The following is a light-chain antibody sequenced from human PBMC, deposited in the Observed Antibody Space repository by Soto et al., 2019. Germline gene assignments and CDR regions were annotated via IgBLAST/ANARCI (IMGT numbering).Light chain of an antibody. CDR2: GAS. J-gene: IGKJ4*01. CDR1: QSVSSSY. Sequence: EFVLTQSPGTLSLSPGERATLSCRASQSVSSSYLAWYQQKPGQAPRILIYGASTRATGIPDRFSGSGSGTDFTLTISSLEPEDFEVYYCQQYGSSPPLTFGGGTKVEIK. V-gene: IGKV3-20*01. CDR3: QQYGSSPPLT.